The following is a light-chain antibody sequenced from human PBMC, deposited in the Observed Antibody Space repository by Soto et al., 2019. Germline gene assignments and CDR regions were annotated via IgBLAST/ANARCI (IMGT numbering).Light chain of an antibody. V-gene: IGKV3-15*01. J-gene: IGKJ2*01. CDR2: DAS. Sequence: EIVMTQSPATLSVSPGERATLSCRASQSVSSNLAWYQQNPGQAPRLLIYDASTRATGIPARFGGSGSGTEFTLTISSLQSEDFAVYYCQQYNNWPPRYTFGQGTKLEIK. CDR3: QQYNNWPPRYT. CDR1: QSVSSN.